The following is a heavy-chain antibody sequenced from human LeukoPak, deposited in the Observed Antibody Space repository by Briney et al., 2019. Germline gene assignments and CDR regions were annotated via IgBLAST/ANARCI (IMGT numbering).Heavy chain of an antibody. Sequence: GGSLRLSCAASGFTFSSYAMSWVRQAPGKGLVWVSRINRDGSRIDHADSVRGRFTISRDNAKNTLYLQMNSLGVEDTAVYYCVRDFVGPDEYWGQGTQVTVSS. V-gene: IGHV3-74*01. D-gene: IGHD2-21*01. CDR2: INRDGSRI. CDR3: VRDFVGPDEY. CDR1: GFTFSSYA. J-gene: IGHJ4*02.